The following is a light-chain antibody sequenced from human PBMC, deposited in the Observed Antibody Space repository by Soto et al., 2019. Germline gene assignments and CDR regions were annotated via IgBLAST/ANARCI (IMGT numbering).Light chain of an antibody. CDR2: EVT. CDR1: ISNVGSYNL. V-gene: IGLV2-23*02. J-gene: IGLJ3*02. CDR3: CSYAGGRV. Sequence: QSALTQPASVSGSPGQSITLSCTGTISNVGSYNLVSWYQQHPGKAPKLIIYEVTKRPSGVSNRFSGSKSGNTASLTISGLQTEDEADYFCCSYAGGRVFGGGTKLTVL.